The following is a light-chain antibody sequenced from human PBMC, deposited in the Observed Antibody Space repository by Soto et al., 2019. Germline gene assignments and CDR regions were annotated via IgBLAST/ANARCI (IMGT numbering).Light chain of an antibody. CDR3: QQSHNPPYT. CDR2: GSS. J-gene: IGKJ2*01. CDR1: QSIRSY. V-gene: IGKV1-39*01. Sequence: DIQMTQSPSSLSASVGDRITITCRASQSIRSYLNWYQQKPGKAPKLLIYGSSSLQTGVPSRFSGSVSGTDFTLTISSLQPEDFATYYFQQSHNPPYTFGQGNKLEIK.